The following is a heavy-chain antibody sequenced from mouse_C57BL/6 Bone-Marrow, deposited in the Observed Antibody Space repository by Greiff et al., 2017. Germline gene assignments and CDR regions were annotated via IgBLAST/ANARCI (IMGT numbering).Heavy chain of an antibody. Sequence: VQLQQSGPELVKPGASVKMSCKASGYTFTDYNMHWVKQRHGKSLEWIGYINPNNGGTSYNQKFKGKATLTVNKSSSTAYMELRSLTSEDSAVYYCARSGGQGYFDYWGQGTTLTVSS. CDR2: INPNNGGT. D-gene: IGHD3-1*01. J-gene: IGHJ2*01. CDR3: ARSGGQGYFDY. CDR1: GYTFTDYN. V-gene: IGHV1-22*01.